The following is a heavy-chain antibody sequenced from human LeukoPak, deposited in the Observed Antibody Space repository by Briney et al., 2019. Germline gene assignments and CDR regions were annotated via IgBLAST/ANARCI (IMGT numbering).Heavy chain of an antibody. D-gene: IGHD2-21*01. Sequence: ASVKVSCKASGYTFTSYYMHWVRQAPGQGLEWMGIIVPSGGSTSYAQKFQGRVTITRNTSISTAYMELSSLRSEDTAVYYCARGGYCGGDCYSDYWGQGTLVTVSS. CDR1: GYTFTSYY. CDR3: ARGGYCGGDCYSDY. V-gene: IGHV1-46*01. CDR2: IVPSGGST. J-gene: IGHJ4*02.